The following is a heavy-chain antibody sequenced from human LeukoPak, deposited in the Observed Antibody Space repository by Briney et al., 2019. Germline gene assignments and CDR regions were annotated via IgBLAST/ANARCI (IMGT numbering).Heavy chain of an antibody. D-gene: IGHD2-2*01. CDR3: AKSYSTYCSSTSCVDAFDI. CDR2: ISWNSGSI. CDR1: GFTFDDYA. Sequence: PGGSLRLSCAASGFTFDDYAMHWVRQAPGKGLEWVSGISWNSGSIGYADSVKGRFTISRDNAKNSLYLQMNSLRAEDTALYYCAKSYSTYCSSTSCVDAFDIWGQGTMVTVSS. V-gene: IGHV3-9*01. J-gene: IGHJ3*02.